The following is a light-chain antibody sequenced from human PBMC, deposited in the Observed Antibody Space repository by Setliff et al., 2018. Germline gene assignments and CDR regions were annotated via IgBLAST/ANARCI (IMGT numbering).Light chain of an antibody. J-gene: IGLJ1*01. CDR1: ALPKQY. V-gene: IGLV3-25*03. CDR2: KDS. CDR3: QSADSSGTYYV. Sequence: SYELTQPPSVSVSSGQTARITCSGDALPKQYAYWYQQKPGQAPVLVIYKDSERPSGIPERFPGSSSGTTVTLTISGVQAEDEADYYCQSADSSGTYYVFGTGTKVTVL.